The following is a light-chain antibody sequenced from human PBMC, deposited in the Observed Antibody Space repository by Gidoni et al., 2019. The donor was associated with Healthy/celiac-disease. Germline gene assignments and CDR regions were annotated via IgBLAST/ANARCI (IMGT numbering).Light chain of an antibody. CDR3: QQYNSLWT. Sequence: DIQMTQSPSTLSASVGDRVTITCRASQSISSSLAWYQQKPGKAPKLLIYDASSLESGVPSTFSGSGSGTEFTLTISSLQPDDFATYYCQQYNSLWTFGQGTKVEIK. V-gene: IGKV1-5*01. J-gene: IGKJ1*01. CDR1: QSISSS. CDR2: DAS.